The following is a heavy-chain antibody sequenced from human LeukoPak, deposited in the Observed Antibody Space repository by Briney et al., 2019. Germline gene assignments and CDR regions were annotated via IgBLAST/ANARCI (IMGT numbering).Heavy chain of an antibody. J-gene: IGHJ4*02. CDR3: ARELGNYFDY. CDR1: GGTFSSYA. V-gene: IGHV1-18*01. CDR2: ISGENGNT. D-gene: IGHD3-16*01. Sequence: ASVKVSCKASGGTFSSYAISWVRQAPGQGLEWMGWISGENGNTNYGQKFQGRVTMTTHTSTSTAYMELRALTSDDTAMYYCARELGNYFDYWGQGTLVTVSS.